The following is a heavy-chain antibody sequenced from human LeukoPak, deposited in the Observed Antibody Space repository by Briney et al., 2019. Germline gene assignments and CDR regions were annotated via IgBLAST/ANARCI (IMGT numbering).Heavy chain of an antibody. CDR2: INPNSGGT. J-gene: IGHJ4*02. V-gene: IGHV1-2*02. CDR1: GYTFNGYY. Sequence: ASVKISCKASGYTFNGYYMHWVRQAPGQGLEWMGWINPNSGGTNYAQKFQGRVTMTRDTSISTAYMELSRLRSDDTAVYYCARDQGYCSSTSCYSYWGQGTLVTVSS. CDR3: ARDQGYCSSTSCYSY. D-gene: IGHD2-2*01.